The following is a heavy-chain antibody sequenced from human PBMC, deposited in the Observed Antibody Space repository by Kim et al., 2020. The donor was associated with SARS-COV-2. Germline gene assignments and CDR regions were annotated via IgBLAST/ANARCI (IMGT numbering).Heavy chain of an antibody. Sequence: SQTLSLTCAISGDSVSSYSVTWNWIRQSPSRGLEWLGRTFYRSKWSFDYALSVKSRITITPDTSKNQFSLQLESVTPEDTAVYYCARMLAVAADSWGQGTLVTVSS. CDR3: ARMLAVAADS. CDR2: TFYRSKWSF. D-gene: IGHD6-19*01. CDR1: GDSVSSYSVT. J-gene: IGHJ4*02. V-gene: IGHV6-1*01.